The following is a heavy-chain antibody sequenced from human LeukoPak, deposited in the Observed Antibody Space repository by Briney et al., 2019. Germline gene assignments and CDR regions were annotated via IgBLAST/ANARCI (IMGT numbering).Heavy chain of an antibody. V-gene: IGHV3-48*03. CDR1: GFTFSSYE. Sequence: GGSLRLSCAASGFTFSSYEMNWVRQAPGKGLEWVSYISSSGSTIYYADSVKGRFTISRDNAKNSLYLQMNSLRAEDTAVYYCARVNLPYYYYMDVWGKGTTVTISS. J-gene: IGHJ6*03. D-gene: IGHD1-14*01. CDR3: ARVNLPYYYYMDV. CDR2: ISSSGSTI.